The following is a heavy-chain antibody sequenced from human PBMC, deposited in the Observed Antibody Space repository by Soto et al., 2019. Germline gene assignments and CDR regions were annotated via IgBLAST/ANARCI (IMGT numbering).Heavy chain of an antibody. V-gene: IGHV4-30-2*01. J-gene: IGHJ5*02. CDR1: GGSISSGGYS. CDR3: ARDQLEGNWFDP. Sequence: QLQLQESGSGLVRPSQTLSLTCAVSGGSISSGGYSWNWIRQPPGKGLEWIGYIYHSGSTHYNPSLKSRGTISVDKSKNPCALKLSSVTAADTAVYFCARDQLEGNWFDPWGQGTLVTVSS. CDR2: IYHSGST. D-gene: IGHD1-1*01.